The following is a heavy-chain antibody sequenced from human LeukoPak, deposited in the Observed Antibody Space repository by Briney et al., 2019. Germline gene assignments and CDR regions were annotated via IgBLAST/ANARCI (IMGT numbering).Heavy chain of an antibody. CDR1: EFIISPYS. Sequence: GGSLRLSCAASEFIISPYSMSWVRQAPGKGLEWVANIKQDGSEKYNVDSAKGRFTISRDNAKNSVSLQVHSLRVEDTAVYYCASAIHHYLASSGSFDTWGQGTMVTVSS. D-gene: IGHD3-22*01. CDR2: IKQDGSEK. V-gene: IGHV3-7*01. CDR3: ASAIHHYLASSGSFDT. J-gene: IGHJ3*02.